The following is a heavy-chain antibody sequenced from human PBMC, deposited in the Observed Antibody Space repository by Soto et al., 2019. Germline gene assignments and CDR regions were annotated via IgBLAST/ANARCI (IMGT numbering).Heavy chain of an antibody. D-gene: IGHD3-10*01. CDR1: GFTYGHFG. V-gene: IGHV3-33*01. Sequence: QVQLVESGGGVVQPGRSLRLSCATSGFTYGHFGMHWARQAPGKGLEWVAVIWHDGSKKFYADSVKGRFAISRDDSKKTLDLQMNSVRVEDTAMYYCARDAYGTAGQGGAFDIRGQGTVVIVSS. J-gene: IGHJ3*02. CDR2: IWHDGSKK. CDR3: ARDAYGTAGQGGAFDI.